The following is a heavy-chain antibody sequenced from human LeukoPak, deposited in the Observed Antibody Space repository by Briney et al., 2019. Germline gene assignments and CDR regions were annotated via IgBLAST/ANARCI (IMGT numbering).Heavy chain of an antibody. CDR2: INQGGSVK. CDR3: ARVCYSGWNLEY. D-gene: IGHD5-12*01. Sequence: AGGSLRLSCAASGFTFRSYWMSWVRQAPGKGLERVANINQGGSVKYYVDSVKGRFTISRDDAKNSQYVQMNSLRDEDTAVYYCARVCYSGWNLEYWGQGTLVTVSS. J-gene: IGHJ4*02. CDR1: GFTFRSYW. V-gene: IGHV3-7*01.